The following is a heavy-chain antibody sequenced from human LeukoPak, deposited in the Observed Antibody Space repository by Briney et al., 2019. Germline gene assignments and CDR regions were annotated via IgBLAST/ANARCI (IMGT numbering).Heavy chain of an antibody. CDR2: IYSGGSA. J-gene: IGHJ4*02. CDR3: ARTVAGSGIDYFDY. Sequence: GGSLRLSCAASGFTVSSNYMSWVRPAPGKGLEWVSVIYSGGSAYYADSVEGRFTISRDNSKNTLYLQMNTLGAEDTAVYYCARTVAGSGIDYFDYWGQGTLVTVSS. V-gene: IGHV3-53*01. D-gene: IGHD6-19*01. CDR1: GFTVSSNY.